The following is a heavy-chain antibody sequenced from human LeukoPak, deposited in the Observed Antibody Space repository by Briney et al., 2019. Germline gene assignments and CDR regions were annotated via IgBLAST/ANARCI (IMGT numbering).Heavy chain of an antibody. Sequence: SGPALVNPTQTLTLTCTFSGFSLNTDGMCVNWIRQTPGRALELLARIDWTGDKHYRPSLKTRLTVSKDTSKNQVVLTMTNMDPVDTATYYCARSVYGTSVDYWGQGTLVIVSS. J-gene: IGHJ4*02. CDR2: IDWTGDK. D-gene: IGHD2-8*01. V-gene: IGHV2-70*11. CDR1: GFSLNTDGMC. CDR3: ARSVYGTSVDY.